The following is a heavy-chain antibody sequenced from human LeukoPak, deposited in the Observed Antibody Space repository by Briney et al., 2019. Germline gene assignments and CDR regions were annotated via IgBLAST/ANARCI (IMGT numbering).Heavy chain of an antibody. D-gene: IGHD3-10*01. CDR2: IKSKTDGGTT. J-gene: IGHJ4*02. CDR1: GFTLINAW. CDR3: TTPQWFGELYRDY. Sequence: GGSLRLSCAASGFTLINAWMSWVPQAPGKRLEWVGRIKSKTDGGTTDYAAPVKGRFTISRDDSKNTLYLQMNSLKTEDTAVYYCTTPQWFGELYRDYWGQGTLVTVSS. V-gene: IGHV3-15*01.